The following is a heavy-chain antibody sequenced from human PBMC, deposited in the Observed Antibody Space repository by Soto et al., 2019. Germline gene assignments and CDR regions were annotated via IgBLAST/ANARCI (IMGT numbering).Heavy chain of an antibody. CDR2: IYYSGST. J-gene: IGHJ5*02. V-gene: IGHV4-31*03. D-gene: IGHD3-3*01. CDR3: ARGGERYTIFGVVGRVFWFDP. Sequence: QVQLQESGPGLVKPSQTLSLTCTVSGGSISSGGYYWSWIRQHPGKGLEWIGYIYYSGSTYYNPSLKSRVTISVDTSKNQFSLKLSSVTAADTAVYYCARGGERYTIFGVVGRVFWFDPWGQGTLVTVSS. CDR1: GGSISSGGYY.